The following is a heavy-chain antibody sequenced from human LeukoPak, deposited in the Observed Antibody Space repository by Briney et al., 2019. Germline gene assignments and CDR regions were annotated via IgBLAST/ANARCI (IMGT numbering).Heavy chain of an antibody. J-gene: IGHJ4*02. Sequence: SVKVSCKASGGTFSSYAISWVRQAPGQGLEWMGGIIPIFGTANYAQKFQGRVTITADESTSTAYMELSSLRSEDTAVYYCARDLGPRGYSYGVGYYFDYWGQGTLVTVSS. CDR3: ARDLGPRGYSYGVGYYFDY. V-gene: IGHV1-69*13. CDR1: GGTFSSYA. CDR2: IIPIFGTA. D-gene: IGHD5-18*01.